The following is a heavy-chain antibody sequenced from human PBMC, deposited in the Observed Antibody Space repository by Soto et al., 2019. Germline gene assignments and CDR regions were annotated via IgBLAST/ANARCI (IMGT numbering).Heavy chain of an antibody. Sequence: QVQLVQSGAEVKKPGASVKVSCKASGYTFTSYGISWVRQAPGQGLEWMGWISAYNGNTNYALKLQGRVTMTTDTSTSTAYMELRSLRSDDTAVYYCARETRVYDYIWGSSGWFDPWGQGTLVTVSS. J-gene: IGHJ5*02. CDR3: ARETRVYDYIWGSSGWFDP. CDR2: ISAYNGNT. V-gene: IGHV1-18*01. D-gene: IGHD3-16*01. CDR1: GYTFTSYG.